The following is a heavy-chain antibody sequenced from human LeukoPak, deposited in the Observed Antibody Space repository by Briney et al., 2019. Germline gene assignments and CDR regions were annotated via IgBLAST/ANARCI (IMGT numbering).Heavy chain of an antibody. CDR2: IYCSGST. D-gene: IGHD2-2*01. CDR1: GGSISGSY. Sequence: SETLSLTCTVSGGSISGSYWSWIGQPPGKGLEWSGYIYCSGSTNYNPSLKSRVTISVDTSKNQFSLKVRSVTAADTAVYYCARFKSGPGCSSASYTDFDYWGQGTLVTVSA. J-gene: IGHJ4*02. CDR3: ARFKSGPGCSSASYTDFDY. V-gene: IGHV4-59*08.